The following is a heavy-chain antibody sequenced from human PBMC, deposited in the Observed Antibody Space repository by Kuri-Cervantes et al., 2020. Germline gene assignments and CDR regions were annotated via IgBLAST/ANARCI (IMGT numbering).Heavy chain of an antibody. D-gene: IGHD2-21*01. CDR2: ISWDGGST. Sequence: GESLKISCAASGFTFSDYGIHWVRQAPGKGLEWVSLISWDGGSTYYADSVKGRFTISRDNSKNSLYLQMNSLRAEDTALYYCAKDIGITIPYYYMDVWGKGTTVTVSS. J-gene: IGHJ6*03. CDR1: GFTFSDYG. CDR3: AKDIGITIPYYYMDV. V-gene: IGHV3-43D*04.